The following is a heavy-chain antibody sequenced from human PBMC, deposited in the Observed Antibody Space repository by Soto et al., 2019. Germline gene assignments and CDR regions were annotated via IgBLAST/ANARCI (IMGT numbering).Heavy chain of an antibody. D-gene: IGHD3-10*01. CDR1: GFTFRSYA. V-gene: IGHV3-30-3*01. CDR3: ARDGRTGTTLPHGGLDK. CDR2: ISYDGSTK. Sequence: QVQLIESGGGVVQPGGSLRLSCAASGFTFRSYAIHWVRQAPGKGLEWVAIISYDGSTKFYTDSVKGRFTISRNNSNNTLYLQMNRLRSEDTAICYCARDGRTGTTLPHGGLDKWGQGTLVTVSS. J-gene: IGHJ4*02.